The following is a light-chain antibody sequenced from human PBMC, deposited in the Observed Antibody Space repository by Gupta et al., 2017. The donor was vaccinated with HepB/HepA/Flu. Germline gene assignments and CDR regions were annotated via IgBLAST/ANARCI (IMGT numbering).Light chain of an antibody. CDR3: AAWDDSLNGPV. Sequence: QSVLTQPPSGSGAPGQRVTISCSGSSSNIGINAVNWYQQLPGTAPKLLIYSNNQRPSGVPDRLSGSKSGTSAALAISGLQSEDEADYYCAAWDDSLNGPVFGGGTKLTVL. CDR2: SNN. CDR1: SSNIGINA. J-gene: IGLJ2*01. V-gene: IGLV1-44*01.